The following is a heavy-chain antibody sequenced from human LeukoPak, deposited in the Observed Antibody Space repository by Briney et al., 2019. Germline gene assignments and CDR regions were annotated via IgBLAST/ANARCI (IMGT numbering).Heavy chain of an antibody. Sequence: ASVKVSCKASGYTFTGYYMHWVRQAPGQGLEWMGWINPNSGGTNYAQKFQGRVTMTRDTSISTAYMELSSLRSEDTAVYYCARAFSSGWHDDAFDIWGQGTMVTVSS. V-gene: IGHV1-2*02. D-gene: IGHD6-19*01. CDR2: INPNSGGT. CDR3: ARAFSSGWHDDAFDI. CDR1: GYTFTGYY. J-gene: IGHJ3*02.